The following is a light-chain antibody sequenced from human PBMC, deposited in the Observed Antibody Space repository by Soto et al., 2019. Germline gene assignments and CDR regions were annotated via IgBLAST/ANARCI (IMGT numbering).Light chain of an antibody. V-gene: IGKV3D-15*01. CDR2: GTS. CDR3: QQYNSWPLT. J-gene: IGKJ4*01. Sequence: IVMTQSPATLSVSPGERATLSCRASQSVNSNLAWYQQKAGQAPRLLIYGTSTRATGVPTRISGSGSGTEFTLTISSLQSEDFAVYYCQQYNSWPLTFGGGTKVDI. CDR1: QSVNSN.